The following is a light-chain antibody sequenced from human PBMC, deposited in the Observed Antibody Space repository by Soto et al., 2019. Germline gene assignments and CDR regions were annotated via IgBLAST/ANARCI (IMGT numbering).Light chain of an antibody. CDR3: QQYSNWPRT. J-gene: IGKJ1*01. Sequence: IKLTQSPSTLSPSVGDRVTITCRASQSISDWLAWYKQKPGKAPKLLIYKASNLQSGVPSRFRGSGSGTDFTLTISSLKPDDFVVYFCQQYSNWPRTFGQGTKVDIK. CDR1: QSISDW. CDR2: KAS. V-gene: IGKV1-5*03.